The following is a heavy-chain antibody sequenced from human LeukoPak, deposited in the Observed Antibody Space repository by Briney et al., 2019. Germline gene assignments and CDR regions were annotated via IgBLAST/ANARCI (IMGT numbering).Heavy chain of an antibody. Sequence: PSETLSLTCTVSGGSISRYYWSWIRQPPGKGLEWIGYIPYSGSTNYNPSLKSRVTISVDTSQNQFSLKLNSVTAADTAMYYCASSTTIFGVVMVAFDIWGQGTMVTVSS. CDR3: ASSTTIFGVVMVAFDI. J-gene: IGHJ3*02. D-gene: IGHD3-3*01. V-gene: IGHV4-59*08. CDR2: IPYSGST. CDR1: GGSISRYY.